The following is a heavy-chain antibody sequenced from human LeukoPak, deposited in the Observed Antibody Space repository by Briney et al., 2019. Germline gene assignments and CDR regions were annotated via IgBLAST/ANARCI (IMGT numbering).Heavy chain of an antibody. D-gene: IGHD2-2*01. J-gene: IGHJ4*02. V-gene: IGHV3-21*01. CDR2: ISSSSSYI. Sequence: PGGSLRLSCAASGFTFSSYSMNWVRQAPGKGLEWVSSISSSSSYIYYADSVKGRFTISRDNAKNSLYLQMNSLRAEDTAVYYCASLPYCSSTSCYLDYWGQGTPVTVSS. CDR3: ASLPYCSSTSCYLDY. CDR1: GFTFSSYS.